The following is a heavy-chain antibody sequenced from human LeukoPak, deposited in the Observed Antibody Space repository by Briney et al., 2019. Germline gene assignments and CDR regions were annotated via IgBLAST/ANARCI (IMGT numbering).Heavy chain of an antibody. CDR1: GSSLNQLL. D-gene: IGHD2-2*01. Sequence: SETLSLIFSGSGSSLNQLLGRWSRQPPGRAAEWIGYVYYSGSTNYNPSLRSRVTISVDSSETQFSLNLRSATAADTAVYFLARDSRYARGRAVDIGGKGTLVTVSS. J-gene: IGHJ4*02. CDR2: VYYSGST. V-gene: IGHV4-59*01. CDR3: ARDSRYARGRAVDI.